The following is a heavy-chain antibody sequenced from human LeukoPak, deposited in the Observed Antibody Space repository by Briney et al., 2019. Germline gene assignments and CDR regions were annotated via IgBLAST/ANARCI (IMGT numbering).Heavy chain of an antibody. CDR3: AKEGPTGTTKFDY. V-gene: IGHV3-23*01. J-gene: IGHJ4*02. D-gene: IGHD1-1*01. CDR2: ISENGGTT. Sequence: PGGSLRLSCAASGFTFSSYAMSWLRQAPGKGLEWVSAISENGGTTYYADSVKGRSTISRDNSKNTLSLQLNSLRAEVTAVYYCAKEGPTGTTKFDYWGQGTLVTVSS. CDR1: GFTFSSYA.